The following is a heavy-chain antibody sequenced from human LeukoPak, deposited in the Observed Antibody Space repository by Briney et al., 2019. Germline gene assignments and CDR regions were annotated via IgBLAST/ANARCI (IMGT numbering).Heavy chain of an antibody. CDR2: ISGSGGST. Sequence: GGSLRLSCAASVFTFSSYAMSWVRQAPGKGLEWVSVISGSGGSTYYRDSVKGRFTISRDNSKNTLYLQMNSLTAGDTAVYYCAKDGTTTVTFDYWGQGTLVTVSS. V-gene: IGHV3-23*01. D-gene: IGHD4-11*01. CDR1: VFTFSSYA. J-gene: IGHJ4*02. CDR3: AKDGTTTVTFDY.